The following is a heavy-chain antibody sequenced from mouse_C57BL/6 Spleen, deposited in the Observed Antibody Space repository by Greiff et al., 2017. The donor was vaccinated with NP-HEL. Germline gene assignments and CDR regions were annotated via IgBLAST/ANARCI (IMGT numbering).Heavy chain of an antibody. CDR3: ARGGYGNYDAMDY. V-gene: IGHV1-76*01. CDR1: GYTFTDYY. CDR2: IYPGSGNT. Sequence: QVQLKQSGAELVRPGASVKLSCKASGYTFTDYYINWVKQRPGQGLEWIARIYPGSGNTYYNEKFKGKATLTAEKSSSTAYMQLSSLTSEDSAVYFCARGGYGNYDAMDYWGQGTSVTVSS. D-gene: IGHD2-10*02. J-gene: IGHJ4*01.